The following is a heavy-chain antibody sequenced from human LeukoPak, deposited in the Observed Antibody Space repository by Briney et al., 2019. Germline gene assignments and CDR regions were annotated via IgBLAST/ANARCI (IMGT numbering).Heavy chain of an antibody. CDR2: ISSSSSYI. J-gene: IGHJ3*02. D-gene: IGHD4-11*01. V-gene: IGHV3-21*01. CDR1: GFTFSSYS. Sequence: GGSLRLSCAASGFTFSSYSMNWVRQAPGKGLEWVSSISSSSSYIYYADSVKGRFTISRDNAKNSLYLQMNSLRAEDTAVYYCARGGEYSNNPDAFDIWGQGTMVTVSS. CDR3: ARGGEYSNNPDAFDI.